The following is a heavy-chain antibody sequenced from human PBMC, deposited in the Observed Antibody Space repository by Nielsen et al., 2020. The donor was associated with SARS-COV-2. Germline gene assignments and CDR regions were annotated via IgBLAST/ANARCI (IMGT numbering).Heavy chain of an antibody. D-gene: IGHD2/OR15-2a*01. J-gene: IGHJ4*02. CDR2: ISGSDGTT. CDR1: GFAFSDFY. CDR3: TRDLYRQSVILWLY. Sequence: GESLKISCAASGFAFSDFYMYWIRQAPGKGLEWVSFISGSDGTTYYADSVKGRFTISRDNAKKSLFLQMNSLKTEDTGVYYCTRDLYRQSVILWLYWGQGTLVTVSS. V-gene: IGHV3-11*01.